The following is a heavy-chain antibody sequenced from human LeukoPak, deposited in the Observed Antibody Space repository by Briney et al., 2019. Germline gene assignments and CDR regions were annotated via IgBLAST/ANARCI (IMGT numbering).Heavy chain of an antibody. Sequence: SETLSLTCAVYGGSFSGYYWSWIRQPPGKGLEWIGEINHSGSTNYNPSLKSRVTISVDTSKNQFSLKLSSVTAADTAVYYCTRQLRYFAFDYWGQGTLVTVSS. J-gene: IGHJ4*02. V-gene: IGHV4-34*01. CDR3: TRQLRYFAFDY. CDR1: GGSFSGYY. D-gene: IGHD3-9*01. CDR2: INHSGST.